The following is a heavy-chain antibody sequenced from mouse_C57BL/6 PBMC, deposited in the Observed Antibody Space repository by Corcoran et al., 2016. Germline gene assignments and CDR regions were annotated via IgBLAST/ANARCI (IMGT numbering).Heavy chain of an antibody. J-gene: IGHJ3*01. Sequence: EVQLQQSGPVLVKPGASVKMSCKASGYTFTDYYMNWVKQSHGKSLEWIGDINPNNGGTSYNQKFKGKATLTVDKSSSTAYMELRSLTSEDSAVYYCARRRDYDYVWFVYWGQGTLVTVSA. CDR3: ARRRDYDYVWFVY. D-gene: IGHD2-4*01. CDR2: INPNNGGT. V-gene: IGHV1-26*01. CDR1: GYTFTDYY.